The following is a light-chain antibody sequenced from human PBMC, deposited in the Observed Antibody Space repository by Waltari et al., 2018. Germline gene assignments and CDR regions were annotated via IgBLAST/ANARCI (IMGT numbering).Light chain of an antibody. Sequence: QSALTQPASVSGSPGQSIAISCTGTTSDLGYNKFVSCYQQNPGKAPKLIIYDVTGRPSGVSDRFSGSKSGNTASLTISGLQAEDEADYYCSSYTSSRTLIFGGGTKVTV. CDR1: TSDLGYNKF. CDR3: SSYTSSRTLI. CDR2: DVT. J-gene: IGLJ2*01. V-gene: IGLV2-14*01.